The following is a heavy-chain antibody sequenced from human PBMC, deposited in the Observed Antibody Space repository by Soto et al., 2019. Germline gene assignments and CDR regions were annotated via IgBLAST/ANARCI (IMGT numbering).Heavy chain of an antibody. CDR3: SRNRIATTTVVTHYYYYGMDV. Sequence: GGSLRLSCAASGFTFSSYAMHWVRQAPGKGLEWVAVISYDGSNKYYAEYVKGRFTISRDNSKNTLYLQMNSLRAEDTAVYYCSRNRIATTTVVTHYYYYGMDVWGQGTTVTVSS. CDR1: GFTFSSYA. J-gene: IGHJ6*02. CDR2: ISYDGSNK. V-gene: IGHV3-30-3*01. D-gene: IGHD4-17*01.